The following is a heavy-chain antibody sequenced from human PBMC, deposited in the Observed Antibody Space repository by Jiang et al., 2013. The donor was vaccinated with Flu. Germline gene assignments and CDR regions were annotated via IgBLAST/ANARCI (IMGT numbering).Heavy chain of an antibody. CDR1: GDSISRYY. J-gene: IGHJ2*01. D-gene: IGHD6-13*01. CDR2: VYSGGST. CDR3: ARQNPIAAAGTNFDL. V-gene: IGHV4-59*08. Sequence: GLVKPSGTLSLTCNVSGDSISRYYWGWIRQPPGKGLEWLGFVYSGGSTNYNPSLKSRVTISVDTSKNQFSLKLSSVTAADTAVYYCARQNPIAAAGTNFDLWGRGTLVTVSS.